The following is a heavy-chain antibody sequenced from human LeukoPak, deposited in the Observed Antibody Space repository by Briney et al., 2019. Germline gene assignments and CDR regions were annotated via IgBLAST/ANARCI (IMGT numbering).Heavy chain of an antibody. CDR2: INHSGST. Sequence: SETLSLTCAVYGGSFSGYYWSWIRQPPEKGLEWIGEINHSGSTNYNPSLKSRVTISVDTSKNQFSLKLSSVTAADTAVYYCASLGYCSSTSCYWFDPWGQGTLVTVSS. J-gene: IGHJ5*02. D-gene: IGHD2-2*01. V-gene: IGHV4-34*01. CDR3: ASLGYCSSTSCYWFDP. CDR1: GGSFSGYY.